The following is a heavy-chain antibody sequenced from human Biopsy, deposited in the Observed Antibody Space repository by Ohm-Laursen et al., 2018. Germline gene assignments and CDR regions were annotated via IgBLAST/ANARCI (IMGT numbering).Heavy chain of an antibody. V-gene: IGHV4-59*01. D-gene: IGHD3-22*01. Sequence: SETLSLTCGVSGGSFSTYYWTWIRQPPGKGLEWIACIDYRGSTNYNPSLKSRVSTSIDTSKNQLSLRLNSVTAADTAVYYCARVSRSIYDSTFDSFNIWGPGTMVTVSS. J-gene: IGHJ3*02. CDR2: IDYRGST. CDR1: GGSFSTYY. CDR3: ARVSRSIYDSTFDSFNI.